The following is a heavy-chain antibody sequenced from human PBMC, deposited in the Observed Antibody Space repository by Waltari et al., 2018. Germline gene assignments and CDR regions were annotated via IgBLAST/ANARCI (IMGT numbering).Heavy chain of an antibody. J-gene: IGHJ6*03. V-gene: IGHV3-21*01. D-gene: IGHD1-26*01. CDR2: ISSGSSYI. Sequence: EVQLVESGGGLVKPGGSLRLSCAASGFTFSSYSMNWVRQAPGKGLEWVSSISSGSSYIYYADSVKGRFTISRDNAKNSLYLQMNSLRAEDTAVYYCARLELDRIYYYYMDVWGKGTTVTVSS. CDR3: ARLELDRIYYYYMDV. CDR1: GFTFSSYS.